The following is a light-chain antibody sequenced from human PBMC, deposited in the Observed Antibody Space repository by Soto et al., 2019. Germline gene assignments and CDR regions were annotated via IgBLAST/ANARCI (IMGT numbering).Light chain of an antibody. Sequence: EIVMTQSPATLSVSPGERATLSCRASQSINSNLAWYQQKPGQAPRLLIYGASTRATGVPARFSGSGSGTEFTLTISSLQSEDFAVYYCQQYRNWWSFGQGTKVDIK. CDR2: GAS. CDR3: QQYRNWWS. J-gene: IGKJ1*01. CDR1: QSINSN. V-gene: IGKV3-15*01.